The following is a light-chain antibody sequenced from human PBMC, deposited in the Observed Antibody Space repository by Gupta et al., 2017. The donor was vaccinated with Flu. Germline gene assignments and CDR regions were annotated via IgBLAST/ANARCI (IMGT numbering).Light chain of an antibody. CDR1: NSNIGSSY. Sequence: QSALTQPPSASATPGNRVTISCSGSNSNIGSSYVYWYQQLPGTAPKLLLYRNNHRPSGVPARFSGSKSGTSASLAISGLRADDEADYYCPAWDDSLSRWVFGGGTKLTVL. CDR3: PAWDDSLSRWV. V-gene: IGLV1-47*01. J-gene: IGLJ3*02. CDR2: RNN.